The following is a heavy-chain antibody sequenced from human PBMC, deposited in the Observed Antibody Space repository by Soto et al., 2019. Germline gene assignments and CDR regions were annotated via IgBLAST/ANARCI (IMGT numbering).Heavy chain of an antibody. CDR1: GYSFTSYW. CDR3: ARRVYDFWSGPPDAFDI. D-gene: IGHD3-3*01. J-gene: IGHJ3*02. Sequence: GESLKISCKGSGYSFTSYWIGWVRQMPGKGLEWMGIIYPGDSDTRYSPSFQGQVTISADKSISTAYLQWSSLKASDTAMYYCARRVYDFWSGPPDAFDIWGKGTMVTVSS. V-gene: IGHV5-51*01. CDR2: IYPGDSDT.